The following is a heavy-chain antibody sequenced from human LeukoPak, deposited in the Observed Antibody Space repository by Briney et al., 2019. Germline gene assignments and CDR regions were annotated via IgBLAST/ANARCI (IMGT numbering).Heavy chain of an antibody. CDR2: IETDGDEK. CDR1: GFTFSDYW. Sequence: GGCLRLSCVASGFTFSDYWMSWVRQAPGMGLEWVASIETDGDEKNYVDSVKGRFTISRDNAKNSLYLQMNNLRDEDTALYYCARDIPSGFYTPDYWGQGTQVTVSS. CDR3: ARDIPSGFYTPDY. D-gene: IGHD5-12*01. J-gene: IGHJ4*02. V-gene: IGHV3-7*01.